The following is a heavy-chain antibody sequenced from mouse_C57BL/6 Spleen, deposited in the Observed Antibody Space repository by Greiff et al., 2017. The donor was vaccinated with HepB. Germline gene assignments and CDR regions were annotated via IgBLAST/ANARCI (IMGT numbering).Heavy chain of an antibody. J-gene: IGHJ3*01. Sequence: QVHVKQSGAELVKPGASVKLSCKASGYTFTEYTIHWVKQRSGQGLEWIGWFYPGSGSIKYNEKFKDKATLTADKSSSTVYMELSRLTSEDSAVYFCARNEDYYGPFAYWGQGTLVTVSA. V-gene: IGHV1-62-2*01. CDR1: GYTFTEYT. CDR3: ARNEDYYGPFAY. D-gene: IGHD2-1*01. CDR2: FYPGSGSI.